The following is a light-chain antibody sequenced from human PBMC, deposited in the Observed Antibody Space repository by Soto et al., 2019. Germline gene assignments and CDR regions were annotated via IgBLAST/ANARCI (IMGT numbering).Light chain of an antibody. V-gene: IGLV2-14*01. CDR2: EVS. CDR3: SSYTSGSTPYV. CDR1: SSDVGGYNF. J-gene: IGLJ1*01. Sequence: QSVLTQPASVSGSPGQSITISCTGTSSDVGGYNFVSWYRQHPDKAPKLTIFEVSNRPSGVSNRFSGSKSGNTASLTISGLQAEDEADYYCSSYTSGSTPYVFGTGTKVTVL.